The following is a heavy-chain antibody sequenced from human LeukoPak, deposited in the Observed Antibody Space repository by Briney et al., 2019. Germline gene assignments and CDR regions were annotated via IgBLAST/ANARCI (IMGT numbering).Heavy chain of an antibody. CDR1: GGSFSGYY. CDR3: ARGGYSYGYDDDFDY. CDR2: IYNSGST. Sequence: PSETLSLTCAVYGGSFSGYYWSWIRQPPGKGLEWIGYIYNSGSTNYNPSLKSRVTISVDTAKNEFSLKLSYVTAADTAVYYCARGGYSYGYDDDFDYWGQGTLVTVSS. J-gene: IGHJ4*02. V-gene: IGHV4-59*01. D-gene: IGHD5-18*01.